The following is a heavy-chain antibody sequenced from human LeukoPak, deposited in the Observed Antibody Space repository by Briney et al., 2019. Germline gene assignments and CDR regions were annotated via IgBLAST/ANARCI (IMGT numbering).Heavy chain of an antibody. Sequence: QTGGSLRLSCAASGLTVSSNYMSWVRQAPGKGLEWVSLIYSSGSTYYADSVKGRFTISRDNSKNTLFLQMNSLTAEDTAVYYCARISSDSISYYDHWGQGTLVTVSS. CDR2: IYSSGST. J-gene: IGHJ4*02. CDR1: GLTVSSNY. D-gene: IGHD3-22*01. CDR3: ARISSDSISYYDH. V-gene: IGHV3-53*01.